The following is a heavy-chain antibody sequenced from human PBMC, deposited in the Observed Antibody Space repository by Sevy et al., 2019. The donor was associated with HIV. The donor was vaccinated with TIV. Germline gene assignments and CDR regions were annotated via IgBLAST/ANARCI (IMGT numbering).Heavy chain of an antibody. D-gene: IGHD3-10*01. J-gene: IGHJ4*02. CDR1: GFIFSSYT. V-gene: IGHV3-21*01. CDR3: ANMRTMGRGVVIKQCDY. CDR2: ISSSGSYI. Sequence: GGSLRLSCAASGFIFSSYTMNWVRQAPGKGLEWVSSISSSGSYIYYADSVKGRFTVSRDNAENSLYLQLDNLRGEDTAVYYCANMRTMGRGVVIKQCDYWGQGTLVTVSS.